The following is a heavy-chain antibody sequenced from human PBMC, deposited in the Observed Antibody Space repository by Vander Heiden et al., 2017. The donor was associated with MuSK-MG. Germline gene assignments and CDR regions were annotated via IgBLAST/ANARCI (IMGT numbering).Heavy chain of an antibody. V-gene: IGHV6-1*01. CDR2: TYYRSKWYK. CDR1: GDSVSSNSAA. Sequence: QVQLQQSGPGLVKPSQTLSLTCAISGDSVSSNSAAWNWIRQSPSTGLEWLGRTYYRSKWYKDYAVSVKSRITINPDTSKNQFSLQLNSVTPEDTAVYYCAREGYCSGGSCYEGFDPWGQGTLVTVSS. J-gene: IGHJ5*02. CDR3: AREGYCSGGSCYEGFDP. D-gene: IGHD2-15*01.